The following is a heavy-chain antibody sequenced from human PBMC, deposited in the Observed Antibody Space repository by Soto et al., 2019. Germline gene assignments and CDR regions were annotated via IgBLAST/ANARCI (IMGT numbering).Heavy chain of an antibody. Sequence: ASVKVSCKASGYTFTSYDINWVRQATGQGLEWMGWMNPNSGNTGYAQKFQGRVTMTRNTSISTAYMELSSLRSEDTAVYYCTTDFTIFGVKGSYYYYYGMDVWGQGTTVTVSS. CDR2: MNPNSGNT. CDR3: TTDFTIFGVKGSYYYYYGMDV. J-gene: IGHJ6*02. D-gene: IGHD3-3*01. CDR1: GYTFTSYD. V-gene: IGHV1-8*01.